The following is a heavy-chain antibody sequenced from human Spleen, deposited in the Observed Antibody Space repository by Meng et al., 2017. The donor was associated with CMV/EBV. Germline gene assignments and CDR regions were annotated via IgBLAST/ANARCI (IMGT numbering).Heavy chain of an antibody. D-gene: IGHD3-22*01. CDR2: ISSSGSTI. CDR3: ARMYYYDTSRGMDV. CDR1: GFTFSSYD. J-gene: IGHJ6*02. V-gene: IGHV3-48*03. Sequence: GGSLRLSCAAAGFTFSSYDMTWVRQAPGKGPEWISYISSSGSTIHNADSVKGRFTISRDNAKNSLYVQMNSLRAEDTAVYYCARMYYYDTSRGMDVWGQGTTVTVSS.